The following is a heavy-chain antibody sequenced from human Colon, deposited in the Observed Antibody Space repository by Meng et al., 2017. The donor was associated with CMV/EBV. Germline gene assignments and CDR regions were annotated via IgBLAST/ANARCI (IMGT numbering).Heavy chain of an antibody. D-gene: IGHD5-18*01. CDR1: GFIFTSYT. J-gene: IGHJ1*01. V-gene: IGHV3-21*01. Sequence: GRSLRLSCAVSGFIFTSYTMNWVRQAPGKGLEWVSSISTTSRDIYYADSVKGRFTLSRDNAKNSLYLQMNSLRAEDTAVYYCVRHLEAGRNGYEEPFWGQGTLVTVSS. CDR3: VRHLEAGRNGYEEPF. CDR2: ISTTSRDI.